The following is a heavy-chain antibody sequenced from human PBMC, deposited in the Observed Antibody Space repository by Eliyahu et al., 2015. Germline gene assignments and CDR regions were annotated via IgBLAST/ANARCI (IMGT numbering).Heavy chain of an antibody. CDR2: ILTSGST. Sequence: QVQLQESGPGLLKPSQTLSLTCTVSGGSISSGSYYWGWIRQPAGKGLEWIGRILTSGSTDYNPSLKSRVTISLDTSKNQFSLKLSSVTAADTAMYYCSRFTGDYGALVDYWGQGTLVTVSS. J-gene: IGHJ4*02. CDR3: SRFTGDYGALVDY. V-gene: IGHV4-61*02. D-gene: IGHD4-17*01. CDR1: GGSISSGSYY.